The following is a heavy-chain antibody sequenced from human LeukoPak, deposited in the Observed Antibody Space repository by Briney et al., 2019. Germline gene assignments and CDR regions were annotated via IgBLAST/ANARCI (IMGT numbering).Heavy chain of an antibody. CDR1: GYTFTGYY. CDR3: ARDLKWFLGNPDHLTGTTHSRAFDI. V-gene: IGHV1-2*02. CDR2: INPSNGGT. D-gene: IGHD1-7*01. J-gene: IGHJ3*02. Sequence: ASVKVSCKASGYTFTGYYIHWVRQAPGQGLEWMGWINPSNGGTNYAQKFQGRVSLTRDTSISTAYMELRSLRSDDTAVYYCARDLKWFLGNPDHLTGTTHSRAFDIWGQGTMVTVSS.